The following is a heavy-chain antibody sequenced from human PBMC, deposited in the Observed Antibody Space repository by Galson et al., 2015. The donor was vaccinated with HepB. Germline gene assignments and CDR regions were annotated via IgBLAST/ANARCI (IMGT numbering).Heavy chain of an antibody. V-gene: IGHV3-74*01. CDR3: ARDEGGYYYDSSGYYVRVIHYYYYMDV. Sequence: SLRLSCAASGFTFSSYWMHWVRQAPGKGLVWVSRINSDGSSTSYADSVKGRFTISRDNAKNTLYLQMNSLRAEDTAVYYCARDEGGYYYDSSGYYVRVIHYYYYMDVWGKGTTVTVSS. D-gene: IGHD3-22*01. J-gene: IGHJ6*03. CDR1: GFTFSSYW. CDR2: INSDGSST.